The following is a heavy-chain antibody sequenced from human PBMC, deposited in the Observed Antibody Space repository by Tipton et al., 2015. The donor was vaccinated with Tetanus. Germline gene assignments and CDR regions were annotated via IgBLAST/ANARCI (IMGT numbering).Heavy chain of an antibody. Sequence: LTCAVSGGSISSSNWWSWVRQPPGKGLEWIGEIYHSGSTNYNPSLKSRVTISVDKSKNQFSLKLRSVTAADTAVYYCAREGEITMVRGVGYYYGMDVWGQGTTVTVSS. CDR2: IYHSGST. CDR1: GGSISSSNW. D-gene: IGHD3-10*01. CDR3: AREGEITMVRGVGYYYGMDV. J-gene: IGHJ6*02. V-gene: IGHV4-4*02.